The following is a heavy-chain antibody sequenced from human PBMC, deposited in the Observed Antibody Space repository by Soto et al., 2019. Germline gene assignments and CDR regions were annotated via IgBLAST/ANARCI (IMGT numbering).Heavy chain of an antibody. J-gene: IGHJ6*02. Sequence: EVQLLESGGGLVQPGGSLSLSCAGSGFSFSTYGMTWVRKVPGKGLEWVSTISVSGAHTYYADSVKGRFTISRDKSKNTLYLQMNSLRAEDTAVYYCAKMGLYYYYGMDVWGQGTTVTVSS. CDR2: ISVSGAHT. D-gene: IGHD1-26*01. CDR3: AKMGLYYYYGMDV. CDR1: GFSFSTYG. V-gene: IGHV3-23*01.